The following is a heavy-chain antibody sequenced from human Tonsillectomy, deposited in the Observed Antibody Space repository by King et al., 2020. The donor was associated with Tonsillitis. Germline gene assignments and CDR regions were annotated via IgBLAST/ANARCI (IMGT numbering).Heavy chain of an antibody. CDR3: ARVGRWRGYYDSNSSWDH. D-gene: IGHD3-22*01. J-gene: IGHJ1*01. CDR2: IYTSGGA. CDR1: GDSISSGSYY. V-gene: IGHV4-61*02. Sequence: VQLQESGPGLVKPSQTLSLTCTVSGDSISSGSYYWSWIRQPAGKGLEWIGRIYTSGGANYNPSLKSRVAISVDTSKNQFSLKLSSVTAADTAVYYCARVGRWRGYYDSNSSWDHWGQGTLVTVSS.